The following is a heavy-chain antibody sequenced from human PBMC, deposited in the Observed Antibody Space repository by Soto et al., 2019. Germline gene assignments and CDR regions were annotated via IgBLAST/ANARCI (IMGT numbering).Heavy chain of an antibody. CDR1: GGPFSSYP. Sequence: QVQLVQSGAGVKKPGSSVKVSCEASGGPFSSYPINWGRQAPGQGLEWTGGIMPFFGTSNYAQKYQGRVTITADDSTSTAYMELRSLRSEDTAVYYCARVGHSPNYCMAVWGQGTTVTVSS. V-gene: IGHV1-69*01. D-gene: IGHD1-26*01. CDR3: ARVGHSPNYCMAV. J-gene: IGHJ6*02. CDR2: IMPFFGTS.